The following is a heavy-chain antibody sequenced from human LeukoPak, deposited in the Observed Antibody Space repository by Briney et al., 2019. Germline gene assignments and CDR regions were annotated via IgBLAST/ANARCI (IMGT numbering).Heavy chain of an antibody. J-gene: IGHJ4*02. V-gene: IGHV3-7*01. CDR1: GFTFNTYW. CDR3: ARGQLADDQ. CDR2: IKPDGSEA. Sequence: GGSLRLSCATSGFTFNTYWMSWVRQTPGRVLEWVAKIKPDGSEASYVDSVKGRFTISRDNAKNSVYLQMNSLRVEDTAVYYCARGQLADDQWGQGALVTVSS. D-gene: IGHD2-15*01.